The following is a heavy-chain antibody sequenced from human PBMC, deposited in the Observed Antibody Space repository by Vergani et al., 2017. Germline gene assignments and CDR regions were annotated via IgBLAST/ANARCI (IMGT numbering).Heavy chain of an antibody. CDR2: ISSSGNYI. CDR3: ARGDSSSSEGDYFDY. V-gene: IGHV3-21*01. J-gene: IGHJ4*02. CDR1: GFTFTTYG. D-gene: IGHD6-6*01. Sequence: EVQLVASGGGLVKPGGSLRLSCVASGFTFTTYGMGWVRQAPGKGLEWVSSISSSGNYIYYTNSMKGRFTISRDNDKSSLSLQMNSLRAEDTAVYYCARGDSSSSEGDYFDYWGQGTLVTVSS.